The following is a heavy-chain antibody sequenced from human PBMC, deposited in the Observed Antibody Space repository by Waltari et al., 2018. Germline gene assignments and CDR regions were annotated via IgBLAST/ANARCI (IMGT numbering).Heavy chain of an antibody. CDR1: GGTFSSYA. CDR3: ARRIHYSSFSEGYFDY. Sequence: QVQLVQSGAEVKKPGSSVKVSCKASGGTFSSYAISWVRQAPGQGLEWMGGIIPIFCTANYAQKFQGRVTITTDESTSTAYMELSSLRSEDTAVYYCARRIHYSSFSEGYFDYWGQGTLVTVSS. CDR2: IIPIFCTA. V-gene: IGHV1-69*05. D-gene: IGHD6-6*01. J-gene: IGHJ4*02.